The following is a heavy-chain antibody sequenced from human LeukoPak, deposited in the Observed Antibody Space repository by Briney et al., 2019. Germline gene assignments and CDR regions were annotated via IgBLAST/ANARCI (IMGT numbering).Heavy chain of an antibody. CDR2: INHSGST. J-gene: IGHJ4*02. CDR1: GGSFSGYY. D-gene: IGHD2-2*02. Sequence: SETLSLTCAVYGGSFSGYYWSWIRQPPGKGLEWIGEINHSGSTNYNPSLKSRVTISVDTSKNQFSLKLSSVTAADTAVYYCATDRGYCSSTSCYTRFDYWGQGTLVTVSS. V-gene: IGHV4-34*01. CDR3: ATDRGYCSSTSCYTRFDY.